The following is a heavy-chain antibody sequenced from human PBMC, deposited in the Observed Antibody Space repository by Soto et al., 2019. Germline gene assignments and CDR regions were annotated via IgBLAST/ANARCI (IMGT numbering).Heavy chain of an antibody. Sequence: QVHLVQSGAEVKKPGASVKVSCKASGFSFTDYYMHWVRQAPGQGPEWMGWINPNSGGTNYAQNFQDRVTMNRDTSISTAYMELSRLSSDDTAVYYCARDLLYSGGQFTSYNCFDPWGQGTLVTVSP. CDR3: ARDLLYSGGQFTSYNCFDP. V-gene: IGHV1-2*02. CDR1: GFSFTDYY. CDR2: INPNSGGT. J-gene: IGHJ5*02. D-gene: IGHD1-26*01.